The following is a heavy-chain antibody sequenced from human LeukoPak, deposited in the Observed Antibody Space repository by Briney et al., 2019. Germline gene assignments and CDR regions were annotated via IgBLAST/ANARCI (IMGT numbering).Heavy chain of an antibody. CDR3: ARDIGFWSGYPIYY. J-gene: IGHJ4*02. D-gene: IGHD3-3*01. Sequence: WINPNSCGTNYAQKFQGRVTMTRDTSISTAYMELSRLRSDDTAVYYCARDIGFWSGYPIYYWGQGTLVTVSS. CDR2: INPNSCGT. V-gene: IGHV1-2*02.